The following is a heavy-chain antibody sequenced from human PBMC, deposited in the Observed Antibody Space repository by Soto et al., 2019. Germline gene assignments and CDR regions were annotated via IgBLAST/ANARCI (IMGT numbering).Heavy chain of an antibody. CDR1: GFTFSSYG. V-gene: IGHV3-33*01. D-gene: IGHD3-9*01. CDR3: ARGMLYYDILTGPNNWFDP. Sequence: PGGSLRLSCAASGFTFSSYGMHWVRQAPGKGLEWVAVIWYDGSNKYYADSVKGRFTISRDNSKNTLYLQMNSLRAEDTAVYYCARGMLYYDILTGPNNWFDPWGQGTLVTVSS. J-gene: IGHJ5*02. CDR2: IWYDGSNK.